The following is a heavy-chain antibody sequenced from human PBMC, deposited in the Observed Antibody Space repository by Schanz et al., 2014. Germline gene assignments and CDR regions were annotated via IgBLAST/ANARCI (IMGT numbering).Heavy chain of an antibody. D-gene: IGHD6-13*01. CDR2: INSVGSNT. CDR1: GFTFSSHW. J-gene: IGHJ4*02. CDR3: VSQTGSPNY. Sequence: EVQLVESGGGLVKPGGFLRLSCAASGFTFSSHWMHWVRQDPGKGLVWVARINSVGSNTDYVDSVEGRFTISRDNAKRSLFLQMNSLRVEDTAVYFCVSQTGSPNYWGQGTLVTVSS. V-gene: IGHV3-74*02.